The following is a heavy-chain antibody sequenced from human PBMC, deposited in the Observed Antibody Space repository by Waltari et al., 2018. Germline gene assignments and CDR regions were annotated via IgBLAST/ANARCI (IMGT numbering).Heavy chain of an antibody. CDR2: VHLSGKK. V-gene: IGHV4-4*02. D-gene: IGHD1-26*01. CDR3: ARDRGRGLYLDS. Sequence: QLQLQESGPGLVEPSGTLSLTCDVSGDSMSSNYWWSWVRQSPGKGLEWIGQVHLSGKKNNNPSFAGRGTVSLATSTNQFSLRLSSTTAADTAVYYCARDRGRGLYLDSWGQGTLVTVSP. J-gene: IGHJ4*02. CDR1: GDSMSSNYW.